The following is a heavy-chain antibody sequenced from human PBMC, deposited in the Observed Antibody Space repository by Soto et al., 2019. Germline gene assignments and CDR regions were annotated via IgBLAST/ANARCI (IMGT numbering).Heavy chain of an antibody. CDR3: AHPSLYCSSTTCYFDY. Sequence: SETLSLTCTVSGGSISSYYWSWIRQPPGKGLEWIGYIYYSGSTNYNPSLKSRLTITKDTSKNQVVLTMTNMDPVDTATYYCAHPSLYCSSTTCYFDYWGQGTLVTVSS. CDR1: GGSISSYY. CDR2: IYYSGST. D-gene: IGHD2-2*01. V-gene: IGHV4-59*01. J-gene: IGHJ4*02.